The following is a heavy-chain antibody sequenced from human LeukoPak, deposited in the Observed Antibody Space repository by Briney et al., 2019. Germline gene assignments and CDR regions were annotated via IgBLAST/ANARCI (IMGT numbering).Heavy chain of an antibody. CDR1: GYSFTSYW. CDR2: IYPGDSDT. V-gene: IGHV5-51*01. D-gene: IGHD3-22*01. CDR3: ARRPFYYDSSGYLPPNAFVI. Sequence: GESLKISCKGSGYSFTSYWIGWVRQMPGKGLEWMGIIYPGDSDTRYSPSFQGQVTISADKSISTAYLQWSSLKASDTAMYYCARRPFYYDSSGYLPPNAFVIWGQGTVVTVSS. J-gene: IGHJ3*02.